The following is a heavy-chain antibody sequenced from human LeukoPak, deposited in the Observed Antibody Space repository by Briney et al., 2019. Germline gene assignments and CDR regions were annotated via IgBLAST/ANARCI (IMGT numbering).Heavy chain of an antibody. J-gene: IGHJ3*02. CDR2: TGNKANSYTT. Sequence: GGSLRLSCAASGFTFSSYAMTWVRQAPGKGLEWVGRTGNKANSYTTEYAASVKGRFIISRDDSRNSLYLQMNSLKTEDTALYYCTRGYSTVSIYAFDIWGQGTMVTVSS. CDR3: TRGYSTVSIYAFDI. D-gene: IGHD6-13*01. V-gene: IGHV3-72*01. CDR1: GFTFSSYA.